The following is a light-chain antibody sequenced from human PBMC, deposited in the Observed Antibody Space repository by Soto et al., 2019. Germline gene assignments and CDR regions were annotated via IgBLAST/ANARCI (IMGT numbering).Light chain of an antibody. CDR1: PSVRNY. J-gene: IGKJ1*01. CDR3: QQRSNWPWT. CDR2: DAS. Sequence: EIVLTQSPGTMSLSPGERATLSCRASPSVRNYLAWYQQRPGQVPRLLIYDASNRATGIPARFSGSGSGTDFSLTISSLEPEDFAVYYCQQRSNWPWTFGQGTKGEIK. V-gene: IGKV3-11*01.